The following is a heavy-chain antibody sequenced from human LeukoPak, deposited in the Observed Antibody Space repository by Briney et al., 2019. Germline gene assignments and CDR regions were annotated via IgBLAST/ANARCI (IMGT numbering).Heavy chain of an antibody. Sequence: GGSLRHSCAASGFTFSGSAMHWVRQASGKGLEWVGRIRSKANSYATAYAASVKGRFTISRDDSKNTAYLQMNSLKTEDTAVYYRTRQRAGTTYSNLFDPWGQGTLVTVSS. J-gene: IGHJ5*02. CDR2: IRSKANSYAT. V-gene: IGHV3-73*01. D-gene: IGHD1-7*01. CDR1: GFTFSGSA. CDR3: TRQRAGTTYSNLFDP.